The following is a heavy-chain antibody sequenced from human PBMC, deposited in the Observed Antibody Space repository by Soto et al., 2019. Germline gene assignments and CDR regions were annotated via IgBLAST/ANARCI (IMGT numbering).Heavy chain of an antibody. CDR2: IYYSGST. Sequence: SETLSLTCTVSGGSISSYYWSWIRQPPGKGLEWIGYIYYSGSTNYNPSLKSRVTISVDTSKNQFSLKLSSVTAADTAVYYCARAGYSYGYYYYGMDVWGQGTTVTVSS. CDR3: ARAGYSYGYYYYGMDV. CDR1: GGSISSYY. J-gene: IGHJ6*02. V-gene: IGHV4-59*01. D-gene: IGHD5-18*01.